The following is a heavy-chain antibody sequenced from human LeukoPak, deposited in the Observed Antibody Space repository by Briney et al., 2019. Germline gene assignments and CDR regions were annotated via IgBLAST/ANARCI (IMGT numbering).Heavy chain of an antibody. CDR1: GYTFTGYA. D-gene: IGHD1-7*01. V-gene: IGHV7-4-1*02. CDR2: INTNTGNP. J-gene: IGHJ4*02. Sequence: ASVKVSCKASGYTFTGYAMNWVRQAPGQGLEWMGWINTNTGNPTYAQGFTGRFVFSLDTSVSTVYLRISSLKAEDTAVYYCARDEYNWNLRWGQGTLVTVSS. CDR3: ARDEYNWNLR.